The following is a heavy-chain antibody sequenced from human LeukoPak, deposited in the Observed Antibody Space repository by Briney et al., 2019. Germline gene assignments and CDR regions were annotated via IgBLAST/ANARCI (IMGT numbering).Heavy chain of an antibody. D-gene: IGHD3-22*01. CDR2: IYTSGST. V-gene: IGHV4-61*02. CDR3: ARVGMDSSGYLYYFDY. CDR1: GGSISSGSYY. Sequence: ASETLSLTCTVSGGSISSGSYYWSWIRQPAGKGLEWIGRIYTSGSTNYNPSLKSRVTISVDTSKNQFSLKLSSATAADTAVYYCARVGMDSSGYLYYFDYWGQGTLVTVSS. J-gene: IGHJ4*02.